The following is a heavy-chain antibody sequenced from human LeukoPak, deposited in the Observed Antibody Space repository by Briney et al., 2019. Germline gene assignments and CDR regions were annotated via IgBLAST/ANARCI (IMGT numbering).Heavy chain of an antibody. CDR2: MRYDGSYK. Sequence: GGSLRLSCAASGFTFRSYGMHWVRQAPGKGLEWVTFMRYDGSYKYYADSVKGRFTISRDNSKNSLYLQMNSLRAEDTALYYCARDAGSNYRYYFDYWGQGTLVTVSS. CDR1: GFTFRSYG. V-gene: IGHV3-30*02. CDR3: ARDAGSNYRYYFDY. J-gene: IGHJ4*02. D-gene: IGHD4-11*01.